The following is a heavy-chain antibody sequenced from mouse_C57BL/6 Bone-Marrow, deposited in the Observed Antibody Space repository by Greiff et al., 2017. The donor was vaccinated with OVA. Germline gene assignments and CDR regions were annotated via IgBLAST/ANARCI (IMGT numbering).Heavy chain of an antibody. CDR2: IYIGNGYT. CDR3: AIYSNPRYFDV. D-gene: IGHD2-5*01. Sequence: EVKLMESGAELVRPGSSVKMSCKTSGYTFPSYGINWVTQRPGQGLEWIGYIYIGNGYTEYNEKFKGKATLTSDTSSSTAYMQLSSLTSEDSAIYFCAIYSNPRYFDVWGTGTTVTVSS. CDR1: GYTFPSYG. J-gene: IGHJ1*03. V-gene: IGHV1-58*01.